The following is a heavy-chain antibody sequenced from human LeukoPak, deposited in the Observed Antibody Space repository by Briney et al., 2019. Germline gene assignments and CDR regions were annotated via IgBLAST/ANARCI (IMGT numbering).Heavy chain of an antibody. D-gene: IGHD4-23*01. CDR3: ARPSLDYGGIDAFDF. J-gene: IGHJ3*01. Sequence: SETLSLTCTVSGGSISSYYWIWMRQPPGEGLEWIGFIYYSGSTNYNPSLKSRVTISVDTSKNQFSLKLSSETAADTAVYYCARPSLDYGGIDAFDFWGQGTLVTVSS. CDR1: GGSISSYY. V-gene: IGHV4-59*08. CDR2: IYYSGST.